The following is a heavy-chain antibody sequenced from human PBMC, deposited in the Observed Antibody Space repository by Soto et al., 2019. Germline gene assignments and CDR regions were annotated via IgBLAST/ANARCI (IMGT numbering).Heavy chain of an antibody. CDR3: ARNRDIVVVPAADYYYYYGMDV. J-gene: IGHJ6*02. Sequence: GSLRLSCAASGFTFSSYSMNWVRQAPGKGLEWVSSISSSSSYIYYADSVKGRFTISRDNAENSLYLQMNSLIAEDTAVYYCARNRDIVVVPAADYYYYYGMDVWGQGTTVTVSS. V-gene: IGHV3-21*01. D-gene: IGHD2-2*01. CDR2: ISSSSSYI. CDR1: GFTFSSYS.